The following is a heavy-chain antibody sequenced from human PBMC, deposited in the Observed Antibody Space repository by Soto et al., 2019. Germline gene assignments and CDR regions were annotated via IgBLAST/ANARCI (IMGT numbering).Heavy chain of an antibody. CDR3: TINWNYDLGTDWFDP. Sequence: GGSLRLSCAASGFTFSGSAMHWVRQASGKGLEWVGRIRSKANSYATAYAASVKGRFTISRDDSKNTAYLQMNSLKTEDTAVYYCTINWNYDLGTDWFDPWGQGTLDTVSS. D-gene: IGHD1-7*01. V-gene: IGHV3-73*01. CDR2: IRSKANSYAT. CDR1: GFTFSGSA. J-gene: IGHJ5*02.